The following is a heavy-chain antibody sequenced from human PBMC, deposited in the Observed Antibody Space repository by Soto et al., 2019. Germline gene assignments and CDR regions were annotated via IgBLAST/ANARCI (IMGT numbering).Heavy chain of an antibody. CDR1: GGTLSTYT. V-gene: IGHV1-69*02. J-gene: IGHJ3*01. CDR2: IFPMLTVR. D-gene: IGHD2-2*01. CDR3: PIGSWSAETFDV. Sequence: QVHLVQSGAEVKKPGSSVKVSCKAAGGTLSTYTHIWVRQAPGQGLEWMGRIFPMLTVRNSAQKFQGRVTLTADKSTSTAFMELTSLRSDDTAVYYCPIGSWSAETFDVWGQGTMVTVSS.